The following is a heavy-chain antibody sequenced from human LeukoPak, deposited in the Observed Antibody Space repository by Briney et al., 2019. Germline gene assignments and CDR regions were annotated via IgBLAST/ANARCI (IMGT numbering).Heavy chain of an antibody. D-gene: IGHD5-24*01. CDR1: GFTFSSYS. J-gene: IGHJ2*01. CDR3: ARDVREMATIPLYQSWYFDL. Sequence: PGGSLRLSCAASGFTFSSYSMNWVRQAPGKGLEWVSSISSSSSYIYYADSVKGRFTISRDNAKNSLYLQMNSLRAEDTAVYYCARDVREMATIPLYQSWYFDLWGRGTLVTVSS. V-gene: IGHV3-21*01. CDR2: ISSSSSYI.